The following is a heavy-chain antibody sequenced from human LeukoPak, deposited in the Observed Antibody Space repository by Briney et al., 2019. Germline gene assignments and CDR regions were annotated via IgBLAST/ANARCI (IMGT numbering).Heavy chain of an antibody. D-gene: IGHD5-12*01. CDR3: AKDRYSGYDLPQDFDY. CDR2: ISGSGGST. CDR1: GFTFSSYA. V-gene: IGHV3-23*01. J-gene: IGHJ4*02. Sequence: GGSLRLSCVVSGFTFSSYAMSWVRQAPGKGLEWVSAISGSGGSTYYADSVKGRFTISRDNSKNTLYLQMSSLRAEDTAVYYCAKDRYSGYDLPQDFDYWGQGTLVTVSS.